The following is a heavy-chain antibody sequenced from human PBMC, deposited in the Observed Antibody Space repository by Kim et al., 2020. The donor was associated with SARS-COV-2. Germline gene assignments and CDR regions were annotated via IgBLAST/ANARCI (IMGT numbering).Heavy chain of an antibody. CDR2: ISGSGAGT. J-gene: IGHJ4*01. V-gene: IGHV3-23*01. D-gene: IGHD3-10*01. Sequence: GGSLRLSCAASGFTCSSYAMSCARQAPGKGLEWVSSISGSGAGTYYADSVKGRFTISRDNSQNKLYLQMNSLRAEDTAGDYCGKGLLGSGRYYTPFDYW. CDR1: GFTCSSYA. CDR3: GKGLLGSGRYYTPFDY.